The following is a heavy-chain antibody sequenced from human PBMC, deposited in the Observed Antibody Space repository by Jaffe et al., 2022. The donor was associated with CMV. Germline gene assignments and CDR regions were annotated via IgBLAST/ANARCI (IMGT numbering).Heavy chain of an antibody. D-gene: IGHD5-12*01. CDR2: MYGGSAT. CDR1: GFTVGSSY. CDR3: ASPGGGYKGDY. Sequence: EVRLVESGGGLVQPGGSLRLSCAASGFTVGSSYMSWVRQAPGKGLEWVSFMYGGSATYYADSVKGRFIISRDHSKNTLDLQMNSLRVDDTGVYYCASPGGGYKGDYWGQGTLVTVSS. J-gene: IGHJ4*02. V-gene: IGHV3-66*01.